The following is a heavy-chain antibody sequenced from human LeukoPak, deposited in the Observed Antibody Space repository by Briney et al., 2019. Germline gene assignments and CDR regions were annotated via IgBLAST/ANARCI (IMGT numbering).Heavy chain of an antibody. V-gene: IGHV3-21*01. D-gene: IGHD2-15*01. J-gene: IGHJ4*02. CDR2: ITSSPTYI. CDR3: ARESREYCSGASCSTPHDC. CDR1: GFTFSSYS. Sequence: PGGSLRLSCAASGFTFSSYSMNWVRQAPGKGLEWVSSITSSPTYIFYGDSVKGRFTISRDNANNSLYLQMNSLRAEDTAVYYCARESREYCSGASCSTPHDCWGQGTLVTVAS.